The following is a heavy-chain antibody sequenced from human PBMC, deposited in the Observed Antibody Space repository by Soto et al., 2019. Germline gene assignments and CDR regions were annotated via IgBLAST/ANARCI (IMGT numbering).Heavy chain of an antibody. CDR1: VFTFVDYY. Sequence: PGWSLRLSCASSVFTFVDYYMSWIRQAPGKGLEWVSYISSSGSTIYYADSVKGRFTTSRDNSKNTLYPQMNSLRAEDTAVYYCAKDPSIAAFHWFDPWGQGTLVTVSS. CDR2: ISSSGSTI. J-gene: IGHJ5*02. D-gene: IGHD6-6*01. V-gene: IGHV3-11*01. CDR3: AKDPSIAAFHWFDP.